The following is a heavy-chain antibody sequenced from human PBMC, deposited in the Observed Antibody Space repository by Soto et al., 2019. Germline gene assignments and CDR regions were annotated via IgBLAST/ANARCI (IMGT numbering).Heavy chain of an antibody. J-gene: IGHJ3*01. Sequence: GGSLRLSCVASGFTFSTYGMHWVRQAPGKGLEWVAVISYDGSNTFYADSVKGRFTISRDNSKNTLSLQMNSLRAEDAALYYCAKDDIATTIRGDAFDFWGQGTMVTVSS. CDR3: AKDDIATTIRGDAFDF. CDR1: GFTFSTYG. D-gene: IGHD5-12*01. CDR2: ISYDGSNT. V-gene: IGHV3-30*18.